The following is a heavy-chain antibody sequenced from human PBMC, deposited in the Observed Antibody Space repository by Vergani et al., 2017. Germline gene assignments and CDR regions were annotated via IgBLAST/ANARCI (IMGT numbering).Heavy chain of an antibody. J-gene: IGHJ4*02. CDR3: ARGALWWLRQIDS. D-gene: IGHD2-21*01. V-gene: IGHV4-59*01. CDR1: GDSMNTYY. Sequence: QVQLQESVPGLVKPSETLSLTCSVPGDSMNTYYWTWIRQPPGKGLEWIGYIYDSGDTKYNPSLKSRVTMSLDTSKTQFSLNLYAVTAADTAVYYCARGALWWLRQIDSWGQGTLVTVSS. CDR2: IYDSGDT.